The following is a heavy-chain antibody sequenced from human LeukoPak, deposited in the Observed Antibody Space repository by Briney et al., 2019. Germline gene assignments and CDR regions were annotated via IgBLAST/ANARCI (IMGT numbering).Heavy chain of an antibody. CDR1: GFTFSSYA. D-gene: IGHD3-10*01. Sequence: GGSLRLSCAASGFTFSSYAMSWVRQAPGKGLEWVSVISGSGVNTYYADSVEGRFTISRDNSKSTLYLQMNSLRAEDTAVYYCARQLLHDYGSASYRDDYWGQGTLVTVSP. CDR2: ISGSGVNT. CDR3: ARQLLHDYGSASYRDDY. V-gene: IGHV3-23*01. J-gene: IGHJ4*02.